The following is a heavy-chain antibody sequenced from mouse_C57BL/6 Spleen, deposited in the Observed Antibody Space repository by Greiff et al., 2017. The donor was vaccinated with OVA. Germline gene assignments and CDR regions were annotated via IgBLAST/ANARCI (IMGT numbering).Heavy chain of an antibody. J-gene: IGHJ1*03. CDR2: IDPSDSET. Sequence: QVQLQQPGAELVRPGSSVKLSCKASGYTFTSYWMHWVKQRPIQGLEWIGNIDPSDSETHYNQKFKDKATLTVDKSSSTAYMQLSSLTSEDSAVYYCARGGEYGSSLYWYFDVWGTGTTVTVSS. V-gene: IGHV1-52*01. D-gene: IGHD1-1*01. CDR1: GYTFTSYW. CDR3: ARGGEYGSSLYWYFDV.